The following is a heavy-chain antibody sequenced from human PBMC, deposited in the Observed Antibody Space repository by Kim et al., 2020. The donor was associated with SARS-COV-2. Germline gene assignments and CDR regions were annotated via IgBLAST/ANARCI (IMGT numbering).Heavy chain of an antibody. CDR3: AALGPRGFREFPFDP. CDR1: GFTFTSSA. J-gene: IGHJ5*02. Sequence: SVKVSCKASGFTFTSSAVQWVRQARGQRLEWIGWIVVGSGNTNYAQKFQERVTITRDMSTSTAYMELSSLRSEDTAVYYCAALGPRGFREFPFDPWGQGTLVTVSS. D-gene: IGHD3-10*01. V-gene: IGHV1-58*01. CDR2: IVVGSGNT.